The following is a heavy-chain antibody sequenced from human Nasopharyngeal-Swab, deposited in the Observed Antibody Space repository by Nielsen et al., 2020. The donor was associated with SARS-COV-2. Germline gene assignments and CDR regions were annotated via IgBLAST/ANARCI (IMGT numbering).Heavy chain of an antibody. V-gene: IGHV3-15*01. CDR2: IQSNSAGGAT. CDR1: GFIFSSTW. D-gene: IGHD1-20*01. J-gene: IGHJ4*02. CDR3: ARLPGNNWRLDS. Sequence: GGSLRLSCVTSGFIFSSTWMTWVRQAPGKGLEWVARIQSNSAGGATDYAETVKGRITISRADSKNTVYLQMNSLKVEDTAVYFCARLPGNNWRLDSWGQGILVTVSS.